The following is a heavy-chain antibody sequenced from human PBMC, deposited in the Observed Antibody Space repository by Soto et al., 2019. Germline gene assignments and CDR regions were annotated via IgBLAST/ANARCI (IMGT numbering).Heavy chain of an antibody. V-gene: IGHV1-69*06. J-gene: IGHJ4*02. D-gene: IGHD5-12*01. Sequence: SSVKVSCKGSGDTFHRHALSWVRQAPGQGLEWMGGIIPMFGTANYAQKFQGRVTITADTSTSTAYMELSSLRFEDTAFYYCEVIGYDLDYWGQGTLVTVSP. CDR2: IIPMFGTA. CDR1: GDTFHRHA. CDR3: EVIGYDLDY.